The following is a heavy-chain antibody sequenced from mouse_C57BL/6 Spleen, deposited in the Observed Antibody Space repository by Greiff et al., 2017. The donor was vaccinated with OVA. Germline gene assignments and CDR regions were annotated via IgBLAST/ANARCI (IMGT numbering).Heavy chain of an antibody. V-gene: IGHV1-20*01. CDR2: INPYNGDT. J-gene: IGHJ1*03. Sequence: VHVKQSGPELVKPGDSVKISCKASGYSFTGYFMNWVMQSHGKSLEWIGRINPYNGDTFYNQKFKGKATLTVDKSSSTAHMELRSLTSEDSAVYYCARITTVVGGYFDVWGTGTTVTVSS. CDR1: GYSFTGYF. D-gene: IGHD1-1*01. CDR3: ARITTVVGGYFDV.